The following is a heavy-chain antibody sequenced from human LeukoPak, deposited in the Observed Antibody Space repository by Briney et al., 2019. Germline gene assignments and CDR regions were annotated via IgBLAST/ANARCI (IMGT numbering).Heavy chain of an antibody. Sequence: PSQTLSLTCSVSGGSISSGGYYWSWIRQPPGMGLEWIGNIYYSGSTYYNPSLKSRVTISIDTSKNQFSLRLSSVTAADTAVYYCARLKYYDSGGYGYYFDYWGQGTLVTVSS. V-gene: IGHV4-30-2*03. D-gene: IGHD3-22*01. CDR2: IYYSGST. J-gene: IGHJ4*02. CDR3: ARLKYYDSGGYGYYFDY. CDR1: GGSISSGGYY.